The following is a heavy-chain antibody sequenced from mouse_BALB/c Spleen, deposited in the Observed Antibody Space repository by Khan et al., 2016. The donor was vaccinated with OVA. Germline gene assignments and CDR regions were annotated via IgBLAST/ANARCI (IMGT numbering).Heavy chain of an antibody. Sequence: VQLQQSGGDLVKPGGSLKLSCAASGFTFSSYGMSWVRQTPDKRLEWVATISSSGTFTYYPDSVKGRFTISRDNAKNALYMQMSRLKSEDTAMYFCARSITTAKGDYCAMDYWGQGTSVTVSS. J-gene: IGHJ4*01. V-gene: IGHV5-6*01. CDR2: ISSSGTFT. CDR1: GFTFSSYG. D-gene: IGHD1-2*01. CDR3: ARSITTAKGDYCAMDY.